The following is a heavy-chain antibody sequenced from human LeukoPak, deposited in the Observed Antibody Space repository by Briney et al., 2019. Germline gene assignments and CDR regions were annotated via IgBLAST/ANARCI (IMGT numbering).Heavy chain of an antibody. CDR1: GYTFTSYS. D-gene: IGHD3-9*01. J-gene: IGHJ3*02. CDR3: ARTNYDILTGYYKGDAFDI. V-gene: IGHV1-18*01. Sequence: ASVKVSCKASGYTFTSYSISWVRQAPGQGLEWMGWISAYNGNTNYAQNLQGRVTMTTDTSTSTVYMELRSLRSDDTAVYYCARTNYDILTGYYKGDAFDIWGQGTMVTVSS. CDR2: ISAYNGNT.